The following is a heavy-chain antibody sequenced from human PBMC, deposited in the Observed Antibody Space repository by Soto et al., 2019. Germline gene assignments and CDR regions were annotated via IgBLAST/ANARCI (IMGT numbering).Heavy chain of an antibody. CDR1: GYTFNTYY. J-gene: IGHJ4*02. CDR3: ARAPSTYDILTTDYFDY. V-gene: IGHV1-2*04. CDR2: IHPSGGGT. Sequence: GASVKVSCKPSGYTFNTYYLHWLRQAPGQALEWMGVIHPSGGGTNYAQKFQGWVTMTRDTSISTAYMELSRLRSDDTAVYYCARAPSTYDILTTDYFDYWGQGTLVTVSS. D-gene: IGHD3-9*01.